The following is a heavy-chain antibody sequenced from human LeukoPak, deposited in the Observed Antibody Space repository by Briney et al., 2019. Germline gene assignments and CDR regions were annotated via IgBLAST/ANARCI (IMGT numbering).Heavy chain of an antibody. D-gene: IGHD6-19*01. J-gene: IGHJ6*03. CDR2: ISSSGDTI. Sequence: GGSLRLSCAASGFTFSDYYMSWIRQAPGKGLEWVSYISSSGDTIYYADSVKGRFTISRDNAKNSLYLQMNSLRAEDTAVYYCSSWGGIAVDYYMDVWGKGTTVTVSS. V-gene: IGHV3-11*01. CDR3: SSWGGIAVDYYMDV. CDR1: GFTFSDYY.